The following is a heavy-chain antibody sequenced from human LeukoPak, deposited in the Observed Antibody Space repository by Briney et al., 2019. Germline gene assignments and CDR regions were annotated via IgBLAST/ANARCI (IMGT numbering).Heavy chain of an antibody. CDR3: AKAVYSSGWYAVD. Sequence: PGRSLRLSCAASGFTFSSYGMHWVRQAPGQGLEWVAVISYDGSLKYYADSVKGRFTISRDNSKNTLYLQMNSLRAEDTAIYYCAKAVYSSGWYAVDWGQGTLVTVSS. D-gene: IGHD6-19*01. J-gene: IGHJ4*02. CDR1: GFTFSSYG. CDR2: ISYDGSLK. V-gene: IGHV3-30*18.